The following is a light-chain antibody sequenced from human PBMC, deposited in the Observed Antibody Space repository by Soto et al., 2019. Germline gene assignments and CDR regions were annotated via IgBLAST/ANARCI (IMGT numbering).Light chain of an antibody. V-gene: IGKV3-20*01. CDR2: GAS. CDR1: QSVSSTN. CDR3: QQYGSSPVS. Sequence: EIVLTQSPGTLSLSPGESATLSCRPSQSVSSTNLAWYQQKPGQSPRLVMFGASSRATGIPDRFSGSGSGTDFTLTISRLEPEDFAVYYCQQYGSSPVSFGQGTKLEIK. J-gene: IGKJ2*03.